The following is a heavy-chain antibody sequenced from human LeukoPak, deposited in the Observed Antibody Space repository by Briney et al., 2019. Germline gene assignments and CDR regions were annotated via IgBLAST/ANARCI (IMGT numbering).Heavy chain of an antibody. J-gene: IGHJ2*01. Sequence: SETLSLTCTVSGGSISSSSYYWGWIRQPPGKGLEWIGYIFYSGSTNYNPSLKSRVTILVDTSKNQFSLKVRSVTAADTAVYYCARFVAGETWHFDLWGRGTLVAVSS. CDR3: ARFVAGETWHFDL. CDR1: GGSISSSSYY. D-gene: IGHD2-15*01. CDR2: IFYSGST. V-gene: IGHV4-61*05.